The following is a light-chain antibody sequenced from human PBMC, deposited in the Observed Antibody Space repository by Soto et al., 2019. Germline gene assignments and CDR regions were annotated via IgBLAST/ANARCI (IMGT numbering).Light chain of an antibody. J-gene: IGKJ4*01. V-gene: IGKV1-39*01. CDR3: QHGYSTPLT. CDR2: AAS. Sequence: DIQMTQSPSSLSASVGDRVTITCRASQSISTYLHWYQQKPGKAPNLLIYAASTLQSEVPSRFSGSGSGTDFTLTISSLQPEDFATYFCQHGYSTPLTFGGGTKVDIK. CDR1: QSISTY.